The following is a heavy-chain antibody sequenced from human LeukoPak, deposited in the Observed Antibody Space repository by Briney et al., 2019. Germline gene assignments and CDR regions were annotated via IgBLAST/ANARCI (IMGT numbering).Heavy chain of an antibody. CDR1: GFPFSTYT. V-gene: IGHV3-23*01. D-gene: IGHD3-10*01. CDR2: IGGDGGGGT. CDR3: VKDFGRNLGGPGY. J-gene: IGHJ4*02. Sequence: GGSVRLSCGASGFPFSTYTMAWVPQAPGGGLEWVSGIGGDGGGGTYYADSVKGRFAISRDNSKSTLYLQMNSLRVEDTAVYYCVKDFGRNLGGPGYWGRGTLVTVSS.